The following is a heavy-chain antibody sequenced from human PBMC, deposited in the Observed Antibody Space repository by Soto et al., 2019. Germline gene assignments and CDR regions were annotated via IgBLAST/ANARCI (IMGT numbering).Heavy chain of an antibody. V-gene: IGHV4-59*08. CDR1: GVSISDYY. D-gene: IGHD6-19*01. CDR2: IYYSGST. CDR3: ARQSSGWSHFDY. J-gene: IGHJ4*02. Sequence: PSETLSLTCTVSGVSISDYYWNWIRQPPGKGLEWIAYIYYSGSTDYNPSLKSRVTISVDTSKNQLSLKLTSVTAADTAVYYCARQSSGWSHFDYWGQGTLVTVSS.